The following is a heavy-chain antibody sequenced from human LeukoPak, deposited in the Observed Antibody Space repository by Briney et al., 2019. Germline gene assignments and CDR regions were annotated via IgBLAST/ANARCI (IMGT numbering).Heavy chain of an antibody. J-gene: IGHJ4*02. CDR3: ARAFTPYYYDSSGLYYFDY. CDR1: GGSISSGDYY. V-gene: IGHV4-30-4*01. D-gene: IGHD3-22*01. Sequence: PPETLSLTCTVSGGSISSGDYYWSWIRQPPGKGLEWIGYIYYSGSTYYNPSLKSRVTISVDTSKNQFSLKLSSVTAADTAVYYCARAFTPYYYDSSGLYYFDYWGQGTLVTVSS. CDR2: IYYSGST.